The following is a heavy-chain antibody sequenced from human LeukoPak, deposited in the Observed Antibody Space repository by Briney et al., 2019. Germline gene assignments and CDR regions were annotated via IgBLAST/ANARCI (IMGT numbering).Heavy chain of an antibody. CDR1: GFSLSTSGMR. V-gene: IGHV2-70*04. Sequence: ESGPALVKPTQTLTLTCTFSGFSLSTSGMRVSWIRQPPGKALEWLARIDWDDDKFYSTSLKTRLTISKDTSKNQVVLTMTNMDPVDTATYYCARINGDSGMYYMDVWGKGTTVTVSS. D-gene: IGHD1-26*01. CDR2: IDWDDDK. J-gene: IGHJ6*03. CDR3: ARINGDSGMYYMDV.